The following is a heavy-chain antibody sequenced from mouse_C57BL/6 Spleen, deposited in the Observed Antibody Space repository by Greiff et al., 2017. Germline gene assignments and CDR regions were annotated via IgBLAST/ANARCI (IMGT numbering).Heavy chain of an antibody. V-gene: IGHV3-6*01. D-gene: IGHD2-4*01. Sequence: EVKLQESGPGLVKPSQSLSLTCSVTGYSITSGYYWNCIRQFPGNKLEWMGYISYAGSNKYNPSLKNLISITRDTSKNPFFLKLNSVTTEYTATYYCARARIYYDYGAWFAYWGQGTLVTVSA. CDR2: ISYAGSN. J-gene: IGHJ3*01. CDR3: ARARIYYDYGAWFAY. CDR1: GYSITSGYY.